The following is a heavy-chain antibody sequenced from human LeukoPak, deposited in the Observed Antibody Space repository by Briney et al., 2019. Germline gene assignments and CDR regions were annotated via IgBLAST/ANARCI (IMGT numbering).Heavy chain of an antibody. CDR2: ISGSGGTT. V-gene: IGHV3-23*01. J-gene: IGHJ6*02. D-gene: IGHD2-8*01. Sequence: PGGSLRLSCAASGFTFSNYAMSWVRQAPGKGLEWVSGISGSGGTTSYADSVKGRFTFSRDNSKNTLYLQMNSLRAEDTAVYYCARGKMGYYGMDVWGQGTTVTVSS. CDR3: ARGKMGYYGMDV. CDR1: GFTFSNYA.